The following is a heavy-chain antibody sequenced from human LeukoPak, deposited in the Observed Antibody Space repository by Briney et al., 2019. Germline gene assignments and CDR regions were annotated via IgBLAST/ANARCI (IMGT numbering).Heavy chain of an antibody. V-gene: IGHV3-53*01. Sequence: GGSLRLSCAASGFTFSSYWMHWVRQVPGKGLEWVSVIYSGGSTYYADSVKGRFTISRDNSKNTLYLQMNSLRAEDTAVYYCARDADYGVYDYWGQGTLVTVSS. CDR3: ARDADYGVYDY. CDR1: GFTFSSYW. D-gene: IGHD4-17*01. CDR2: IYSGGST. J-gene: IGHJ4*02.